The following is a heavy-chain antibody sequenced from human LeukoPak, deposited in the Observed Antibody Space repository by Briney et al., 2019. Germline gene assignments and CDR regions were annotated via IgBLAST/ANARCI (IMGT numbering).Heavy chain of an antibody. D-gene: IGHD3-10*01. CDR2: INPNSGGT. Sequence: ASVKVSCKASGYTFTGYYMHWVRQAPGQGLEWMGWINPNSGGTNYAQKFQGRVTMTRDTSISTAYMELSRLRSDDTAVYYCARXXGVVXQQKKRGAFDIWGQGTMVTVSS. CDR1: GYTFTGYY. J-gene: IGHJ3*02. V-gene: IGHV1-2*02. CDR3: ARXXGVVXQQKKRGAFDI.